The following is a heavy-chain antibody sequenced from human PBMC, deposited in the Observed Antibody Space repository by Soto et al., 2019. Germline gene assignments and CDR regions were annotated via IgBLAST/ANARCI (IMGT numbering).Heavy chain of an antibody. J-gene: IGHJ6*03. V-gene: IGHV3-64*01. D-gene: IGHD6-6*01. CDR2: ISSNGVGT. CDR1: GLTLSGYA. CDR3: ARRARPDFYYMDV. Sequence: EVQLAESGGGLAQPGGSLRLSCAASGLTLSGYAMDWVRQAPGRGQEYVSGISSNGVGTYYANSVQGRFTISRDNSKNTVYLQMGSLRPEDMAVYYCARRARPDFYYMDVWGKGTTVTVS.